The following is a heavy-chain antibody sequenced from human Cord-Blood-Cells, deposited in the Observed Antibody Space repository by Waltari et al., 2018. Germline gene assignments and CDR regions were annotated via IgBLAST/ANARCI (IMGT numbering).Heavy chain of an antibody. CDR2: IYYSGST. CDR3: ARHADYYGSGSYYPYYFDY. Sequence: QVQLQESGPGLVKPSETLSLTCTVSGGSIRSYYWSWIRQPPGQGLEWIGYIYYSGSTNYNPSLKSRVTISVDTSKNQFSLKLSSVTAADTAVYYCARHADYYGSGSYYPYYFDYWGQGTLVTVSS. CDR1: GGSIRSYY. V-gene: IGHV4-59*08. J-gene: IGHJ4*02. D-gene: IGHD3-10*01.